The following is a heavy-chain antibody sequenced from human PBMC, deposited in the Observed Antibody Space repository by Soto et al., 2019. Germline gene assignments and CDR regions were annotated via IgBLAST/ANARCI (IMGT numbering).Heavy chain of an antibody. CDR3: ARGGGFYFGSRALDS. V-gene: IGHV1-18*01. CDR2: ISAHNGNT. J-gene: IGHJ4*02. Sequence: QVQLVQSGAEVKKPGASVKVSCKASGYTFTDYGITWVRQAPGQGLEWLGWISAHNGNTHYAQRLQGRVSMATDESTTTAYLELRSLRSDDTAVYYCARGGGFYFGSRALDSWGQGTLVTVSS. CDR1: GYTFTDYG. D-gene: IGHD3-22*01.